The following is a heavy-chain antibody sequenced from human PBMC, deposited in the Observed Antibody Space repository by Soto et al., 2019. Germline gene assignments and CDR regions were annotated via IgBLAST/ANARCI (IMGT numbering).Heavy chain of an antibody. J-gene: IGHJ4*02. Sequence: SEPLSLTCTVAGGYISSYYWSWIRQPPGKGLEWIGYIYYNGSTNYNPSLKSRVTISVDTSKNQFSLKLSSVTAADTAVYYCARHHDSWGQGTLVTVS. V-gene: IGHV4-59*08. CDR2: IYYNGST. CDR3: ARHHDS. CDR1: GGYISSYY.